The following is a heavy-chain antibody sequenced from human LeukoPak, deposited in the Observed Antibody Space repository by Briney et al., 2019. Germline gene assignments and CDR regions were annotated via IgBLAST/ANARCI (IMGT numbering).Heavy chain of an antibody. CDR3: ARMFEY. Sequence: SETLSLTCTVSGGSISPYYWSWIRQPPGKGLEWIGHIYTSGTTNYNPSLKSRVAILLDTSKNQFSLNLNSVTAADTAIYYCARMFEYWGQGTLVTVSS. CDR1: GGSISPYY. J-gene: IGHJ4*02. CDR2: IYTSGTT. V-gene: IGHV4-4*08.